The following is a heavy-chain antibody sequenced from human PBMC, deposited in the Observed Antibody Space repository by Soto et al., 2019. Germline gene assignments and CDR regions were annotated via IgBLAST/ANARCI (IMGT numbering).Heavy chain of an antibody. CDR3: ARRGHDFSAVNLDDGFDF. CDR1: SGSLSSHF. D-gene: IGHD3-22*01. V-gene: IGHV4-59*11. Sequence: SETLSLTCSVSSGSLSSHFWAWIRQSTGKGLEWLGYIFYTGITNYNPSLQSRVTISVDTSKDQFSLRLKSVNAADTAVHYCARRGHDFSAVNLDDGFDFWRQGIPVTVSS. CDR2: IFYTGIT. J-gene: IGHJ3*01.